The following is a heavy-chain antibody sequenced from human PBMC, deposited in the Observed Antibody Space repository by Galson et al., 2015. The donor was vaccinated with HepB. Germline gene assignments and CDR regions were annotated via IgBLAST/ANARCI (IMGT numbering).Heavy chain of an antibody. CDR2: ISAYNGNT. Sequence: SVKVSCKASGYTFTSYGISWVRQAPGQGLEWMGWISAYNGNTNYAQKLQGRVTMTTDTSTSTAYMELRRLRSDDTAVYYCAREMERYDFWSGYYTWGAFDIWGQGTMVTVSS. D-gene: IGHD3-3*01. CDR1: GYTFTSYG. V-gene: IGHV1-18*01. J-gene: IGHJ3*02. CDR3: AREMERYDFWSGYYTWGAFDI.